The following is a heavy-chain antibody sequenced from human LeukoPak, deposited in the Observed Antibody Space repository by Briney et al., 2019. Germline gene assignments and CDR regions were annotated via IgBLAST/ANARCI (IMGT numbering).Heavy chain of an antibody. Sequence: GGSLRLSCAASGFNFNNYAMSWVRQAPGKGLEWVSDITGSGGNTYYADSVKGRFTISRDNSKNTLYLQMNSLRAEDTAVYYCAKYPGSDYYHYDMDVWGKGTTVTVSS. CDR2: ITGSGGNT. CDR3: AKYPGSDYYHYDMDV. D-gene: IGHD1-26*01. CDR1: GFNFNNYA. V-gene: IGHV3-23*01. J-gene: IGHJ6*03.